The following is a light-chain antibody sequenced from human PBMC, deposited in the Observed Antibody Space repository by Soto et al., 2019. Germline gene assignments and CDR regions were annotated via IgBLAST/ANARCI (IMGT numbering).Light chain of an antibody. V-gene: IGKV3-15*01. CDR2: DAS. J-gene: IGKJ4*01. Sequence: EIVITQSPATLSVSPGERATLSCRASQSVTSDLAWYQQKPGQAPRLLIYDASTRATGIPARFSGSGSGTEFTLTISSLQSEDFALYYCQQYNDWPLTFGGGTKVEIK. CDR3: QQYNDWPLT. CDR1: QSVTSD.